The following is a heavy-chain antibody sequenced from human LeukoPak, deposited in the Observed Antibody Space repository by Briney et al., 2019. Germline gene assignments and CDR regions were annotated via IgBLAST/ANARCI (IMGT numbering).Heavy chain of an antibody. J-gene: IGHJ4*02. CDR1: GFTLSSFW. D-gene: IGHD3-16*01. V-gene: IGHV3-7*01. Sequence: GGSLRLSCAASGFTLSSFWMSWIRQTPGKGLERVANIKEDGREKYYVDSVKGRFTISRDNAKNSLYLQMNNLKAEDTAMYYCVRFMRGTIGGDNWGQGTLVTVSA. CDR2: IKEDGREK. CDR3: VRFMRGTIGGDN.